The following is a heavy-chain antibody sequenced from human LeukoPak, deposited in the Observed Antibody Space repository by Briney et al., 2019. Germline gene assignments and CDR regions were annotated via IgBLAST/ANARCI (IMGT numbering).Heavy chain of an antibody. CDR2: IYYSGST. V-gene: IGHV4-39*07. J-gene: IGHJ4*02. D-gene: IGHD3-10*01. CDR3: ARDNYYGSGSPRFDY. Sequence: SETLSLTCTVSGGFIRSSSYYWGWIRQPPGEGLEYIGSIYYSGSTYYNPSLKSRVTISVDTSKNQFSLKLSSVTAADTAVYYCARDNYYGSGSPRFDYRGQGTLVTVSS. CDR1: GGFIRSSSYY.